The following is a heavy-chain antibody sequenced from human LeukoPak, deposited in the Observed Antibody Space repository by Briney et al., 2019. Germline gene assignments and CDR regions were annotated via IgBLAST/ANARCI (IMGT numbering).Heavy chain of an antibody. J-gene: IGHJ3*02. CDR3: ARDWGVGATYPDAFDI. CDR1: GFKFFTFA. Sequence: PGGSLRLSCEASGFKFFTFAMHWVRRAPGKGLEWVAIISYDGSNKYYGDSVKGRFTISRDNAKNSLYLQMNSLRAEDTAVYYCARDWGVGATYPDAFDIWGQGTMVTVSS. D-gene: IGHD1-26*01. V-gene: IGHV3-30*07. CDR2: ISYDGSNK.